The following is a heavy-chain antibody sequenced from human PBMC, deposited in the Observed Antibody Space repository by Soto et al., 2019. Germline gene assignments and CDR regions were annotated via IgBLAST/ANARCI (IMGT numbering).Heavy chain of an antibody. CDR2: INSDGSST. V-gene: IGHV3-74*01. CDR1: GFTFSSYW. J-gene: IGHJ4*02. CDR3: ARVRGWNYPTYFDH. D-gene: IGHD1-7*01. Sequence: PGGSLRLSCAASGFTFSSYWMHWVRQAPGKGLVWVSRINSDGSSTSYADSVKGRFTISRDNGKNSLYLQMNSLRAEDTALYYCARVRGWNYPTYFDHWGQGTLVTVSS.